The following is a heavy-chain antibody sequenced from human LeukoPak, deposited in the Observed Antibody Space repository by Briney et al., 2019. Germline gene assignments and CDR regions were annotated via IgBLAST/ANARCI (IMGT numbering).Heavy chain of an antibody. Sequence: GGSLRLSCAASGFTFSDYYMSWIRQAPGKGLEWVSYISSSGSTIYYADSVKGRFTISRDNAKNSLYLQMNSLRAEDTAVYYCARELAPVEAYDILTGSYGMDVWGQGTTVTVSS. V-gene: IGHV3-11*01. CDR1: GFTFSDYY. CDR2: ISSSGSTI. J-gene: IGHJ6*02. D-gene: IGHD3-9*01. CDR3: ARELAPVEAYDILTGSYGMDV.